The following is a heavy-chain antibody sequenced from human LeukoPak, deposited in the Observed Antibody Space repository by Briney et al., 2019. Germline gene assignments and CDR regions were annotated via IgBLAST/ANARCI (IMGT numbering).Heavy chain of an antibody. J-gene: IGHJ4*02. CDR2: INHSGST. V-gene: IGHV4-34*01. CDR3: ARGFPMTYYYGSGSYYNRYYFDY. Sequence: SETLSLTCAVYGGSFSGYYWSWIRQPPGKGLEWIGEINHSGSTNYNPSLKSRVTISVDTSKNQFSLKLSSVTAAGTAVYYCARGFPMTYYYGSGSYYNRYYFDYWGQGTLVTVSS. CDR1: GGSFSGYY. D-gene: IGHD3-10*01.